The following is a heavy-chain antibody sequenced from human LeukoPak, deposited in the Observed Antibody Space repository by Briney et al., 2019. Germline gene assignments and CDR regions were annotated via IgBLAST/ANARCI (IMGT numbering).Heavy chain of an antibody. CDR2: IYYSGST. J-gene: IGHJ4*02. D-gene: IGHD6-19*01. V-gene: IGHV4-4*02. CDR3: ASSGWYVHKYYFDY. Sequence: PSGTLSLTCGVSGGSISSSYWWTWVRQPPGKGLEWIGSIYYSGSTYYNPSLKSRVTISVDTSKNQFSLKLSSVTAADTAVYYCASSGWYVHKYYFDYWGQGTLVTVSS. CDR1: GGSISSSYW.